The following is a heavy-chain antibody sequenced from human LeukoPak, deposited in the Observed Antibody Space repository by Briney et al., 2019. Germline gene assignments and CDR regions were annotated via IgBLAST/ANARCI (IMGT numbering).Heavy chain of an antibody. J-gene: IGHJ4*02. D-gene: IGHD5-12*01. Sequence: PGGSLRLSCAASGFTFSDYYMSWVRQAPGKGLEWVSYISNTGTTIFYEDSVKGRFTISRDNAKNSLYLQMNSLRAEDTAVYYCAREWLPGTFDYWGQGTLVTVSS. CDR1: GFTFSDYY. V-gene: IGHV3-11*04. CDR3: AREWLPGTFDY. CDR2: ISNTGTTI.